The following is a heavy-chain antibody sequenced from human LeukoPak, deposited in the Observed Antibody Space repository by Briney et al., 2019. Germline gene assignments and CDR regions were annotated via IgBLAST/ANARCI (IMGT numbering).Heavy chain of an antibody. CDR1: GFTFSSYW. CDR3: ARDYCSGPKCYFIDY. D-gene: IGHD2-15*01. J-gene: IGHJ4*02. V-gene: IGHV3-74*01. CDR2: INSDGSST. Sequence: GGSLRLSCAASGFTFSSYWMHWVRQAPGKGLVWVSRINSDGSSTNYADSVKGRFTISRDNAKNTLYLQMNSLRAEDTAVYYCARDYCSGPKCYFIDYWGQGALVTVSS.